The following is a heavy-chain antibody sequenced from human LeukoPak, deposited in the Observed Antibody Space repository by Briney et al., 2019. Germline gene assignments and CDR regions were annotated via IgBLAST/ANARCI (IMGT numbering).Heavy chain of an antibody. Sequence: SETLSLTCTVSGGSISSGGYYWSWIRQHPGKGLEWIGYIYYSGSTNYNPSLKSRVTISVDTSKNQFSLKLSSVTAADTAVYYCARDTAAATVDYWGQGTLVTVSS. CDR2: IYYSGST. J-gene: IGHJ4*02. V-gene: IGHV4-31*03. CDR1: GGSISSGGYY. D-gene: IGHD6-13*01. CDR3: ARDTAAATVDY.